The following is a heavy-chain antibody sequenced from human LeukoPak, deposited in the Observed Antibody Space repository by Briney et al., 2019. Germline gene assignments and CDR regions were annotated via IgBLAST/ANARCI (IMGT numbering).Heavy chain of an antibody. D-gene: IGHD6-19*01. J-gene: IGHJ4*02. V-gene: IGHV3-23*01. Sequence: PGGSLRLSCAASGFTFSNYAMSWVRQAPGKGLEWVSAISGSGGSTYYADSVKGRFTISRDNSKNTLYLQMNSLRAEDTAVYYCTSYSSGWSRGVGGYWGQGTLVTVSS. CDR1: GFTFSNYA. CDR3: TSYSSGWSRGVGGY. CDR2: ISGSGGST.